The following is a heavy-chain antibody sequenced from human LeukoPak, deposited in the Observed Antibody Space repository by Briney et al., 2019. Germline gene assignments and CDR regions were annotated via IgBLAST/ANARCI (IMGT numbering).Heavy chain of an antibody. CDR3: ARDGPGAIF. CDR1: GGTFSSYA. Sequence: SVKVSCKASGGTFSSYAISWVRQARGQGLEWMGRIIPIFGIANYAQKFQGRVTITADKSTSTAYMELSSLRSEDTAVYYCARDGPGAIFWGQGTLVTVSS. CDR2: IIPIFGIA. V-gene: IGHV1-69*04. D-gene: IGHD3-3*01. J-gene: IGHJ4*02.